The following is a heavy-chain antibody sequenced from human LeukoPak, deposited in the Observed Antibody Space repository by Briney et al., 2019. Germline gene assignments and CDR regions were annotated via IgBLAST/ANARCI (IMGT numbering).Heavy chain of an antibody. D-gene: IGHD4-23*01. CDR2: IRYDGRNE. CDR3: AKKSGDGGNFYYYYYMDA. J-gene: IGHJ6*03. V-gene: IGHV3-30*02. Sequence: GGSLRLSCATSGFTFSSHGMHWVRQAPGKGLEWVAFIRYDGRNEYYADSVKGRFAISRDNSRNTLYLQMNSLRAEDTAVYYCAKKSGDGGNFYYYYYMDAWGEGTTVAISS. CDR1: GFTFSSHG.